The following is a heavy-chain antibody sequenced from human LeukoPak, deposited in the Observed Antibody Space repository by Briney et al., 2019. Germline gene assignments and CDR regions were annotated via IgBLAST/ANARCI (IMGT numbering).Heavy chain of an antibody. D-gene: IGHD5-12*01. V-gene: IGHV3-74*03. CDR2: INSDGSSI. Sequence: GGSLRLSCAASGFTFSSYWMHWVRHPPGKGLVWVSRINSDGSSITYADSVKGRFTISRDNATNTLYLQMNSLRVEDTAVYYCAREGRVSGYDFDCWGRGTLVTVSS. J-gene: IGHJ4*02. CDR3: AREGRVSGYDFDC. CDR1: GFTFSSYW.